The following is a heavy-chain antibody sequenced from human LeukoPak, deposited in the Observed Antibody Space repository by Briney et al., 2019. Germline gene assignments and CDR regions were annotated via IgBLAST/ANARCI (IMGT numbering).Heavy chain of an antibody. D-gene: IGHD6-19*01. CDR3: AKVITGWYNFDY. CDR2: STGSGDTT. CDR1: GFTFSTYA. V-gene: IGHV3-23*01. J-gene: IGHJ4*02. Sequence: GGSLRLSCVASGFTFSTYAMSWDRQAPGKGLEWVSFSTGSGDTTTYADSVKGRFTISRDNPKNTLYLQMNSLRGEDTAVYYCAKVITGWYNFDYWGQGTLVNVSS.